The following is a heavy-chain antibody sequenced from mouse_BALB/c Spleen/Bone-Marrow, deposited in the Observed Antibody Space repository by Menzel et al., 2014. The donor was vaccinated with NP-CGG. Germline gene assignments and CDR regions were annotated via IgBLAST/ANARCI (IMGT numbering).Heavy chain of an antibody. V-gene: IGHV5-12-2*01. Sequence: EVKLMESGGGLVQPGGSLKLSCAASGFTFSSHTVSWVRQTPEKRLEWVAYISNGGGSTYYPDTVKGRFTISRDNAKNTLYLQMSSLKSEDTAMYYCARQLGLRWAMDYWGQGTSVTVSS. CDR2: ISNGGGST. CDR1: GFTFSSHT. D-gene: IGHD3-1*01. CDR3: ARQLGLRWAMDY. J-gene: IGHJ4*01.